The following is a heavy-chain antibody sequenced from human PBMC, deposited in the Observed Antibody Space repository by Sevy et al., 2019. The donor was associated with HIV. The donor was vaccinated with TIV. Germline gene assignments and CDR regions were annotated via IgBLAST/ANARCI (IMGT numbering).Heavy chain of an antibody. Sequence: SETLSLTCTVSGGSISSSSYYWGWIRQPPGKGLEWIGSIYYSGSTYYNPSLKSRVTISVDTSKNQFSLKLGSVTAADTAVYYCARHASYSSSWYPPFDYWGQGTLVTVSS. V-gene: IGHV4-39*01. D-gene: IGHD6-13*01. CDR2: IYYSGST. CDR3: ARHASYSSSWYPPFDY. J-gene: IGHJ4*02. CDR1: GGSISSSSYY.